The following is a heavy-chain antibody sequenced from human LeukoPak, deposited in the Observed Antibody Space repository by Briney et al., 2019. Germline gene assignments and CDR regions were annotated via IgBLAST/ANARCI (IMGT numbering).Heavy chain of an antibody. J-gene: IGHJ4*02. Sequence: SQTLSLTCTVSGGSISSGDYYWSWIRQPPGKGLEWIGYIYYSGRTYYNPSLKSRVTISVDPSRNQFSLTLSSVTAADTAVYSCARDYKGYAVLDYWGQGTLVTVSS. D-gene: IGHD3-10*01. CDR2: IYYSGRT. V-gene: IGHV4-30-4*08. CDR3: ARDYKGYAVLDY. CDR1: GGSISSGDYY.